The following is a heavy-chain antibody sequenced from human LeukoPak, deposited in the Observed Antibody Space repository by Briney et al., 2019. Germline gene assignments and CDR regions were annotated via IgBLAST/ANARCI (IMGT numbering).Heavy chain of an antibody. V-gene: IGHV3-30-3*01. Sequence: GSLRLSCAASGFTFSSYAMHWVRQAPGKGLEWVAVISYDGSNKYYADSVKGRFTISRDDSKNTLYLQMNSLRAEDTAVYYCARVVAARPDYWGQGTLVTVSS. CDR1: GFTFSSYA. CDR2: ISYDGSNK. J-gene: IGHJ4*02. D-gene: IGHD6-6*01. CDR3: ARVVAARPDY.